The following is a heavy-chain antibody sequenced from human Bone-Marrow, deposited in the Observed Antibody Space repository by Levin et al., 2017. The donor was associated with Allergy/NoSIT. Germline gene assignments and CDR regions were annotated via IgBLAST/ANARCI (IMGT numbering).Heavy chain of an antibody. CDR1: GGSITTYY. Sequence: SETLSLTCSVSGGSITTYYWTWIRQPPGKGLEWIGSIYYSGSTNYNPALKSRVTMSLDTSKNHFSLKLTSVTAADTAVYYCARGSNRPQYESSAAFESWGRGTTVTVSS. D-gene: IGHD3-22*01. CDR3: ARGSNRPQYESSAAFES. CDR2: IYYSGST. J-gene: IGHJ3*02. V-gene: IGHV4-59*08.